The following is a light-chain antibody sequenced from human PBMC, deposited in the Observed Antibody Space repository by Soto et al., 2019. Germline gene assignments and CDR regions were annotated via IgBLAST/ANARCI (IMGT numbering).Light chain of an antibody. V-gene: IGKV3-15*01. J-gene: IGKJ2*01. CDR1: QTISSN. CDR2: GAS. Sequence: EIVMTQSPATLSVSPGERASLSCRASQTISSNLAWYQQKPGQAPRLLIHGASTRATGVPARFSGSGSGTEFTFTITSLQSEDFAVYYCQQYHNWPPQYTFGQGTQLQI. CDR3: QQYHNWPPQYT.